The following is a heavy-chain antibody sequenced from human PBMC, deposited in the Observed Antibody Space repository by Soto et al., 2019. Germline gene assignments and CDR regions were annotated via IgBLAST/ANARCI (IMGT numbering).Heavy chain of an antibody. CDR2: ISSSGSTI. CDR3: ARDSTGGYGMDV. D-gene: IGHD3-10*01. V-gene: IGHV3-48*03. J-gene: IGHJ6*02. Sequence: PGGSLRLSCAASGFTFSSYEMNWVRQAPGKGLEWVSYISSSGSTIYYADSVKGRFTISRDNAKNSLYLQMNSLRAEETAVYYCARDSTGGYGMDVWGQGTTVTVSS. CDR1: GFTFSSYE.